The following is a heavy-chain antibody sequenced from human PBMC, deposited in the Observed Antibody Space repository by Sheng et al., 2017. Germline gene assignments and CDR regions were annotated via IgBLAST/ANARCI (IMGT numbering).Heavy chain of an antibody. CDR3: ARASYGRYFDY. V-gene: IGHV4-39*07. J-gene: IGHJ4*02. CDR1: GGSIGSSAYY. D-gene: IGHD1-26*01. Sequence: QLQLQESGPGLVKPSETLSLTCTVSGGSIGSSAYYWDWIRQPPGKGLEFIGSISYSGSTYYNPSLKSRVTISVDTSKNQFSLKLSSVTAADTAVYYCARASYGRYFDYLGQGTLVTVSS. CDR2: ISYSGST.